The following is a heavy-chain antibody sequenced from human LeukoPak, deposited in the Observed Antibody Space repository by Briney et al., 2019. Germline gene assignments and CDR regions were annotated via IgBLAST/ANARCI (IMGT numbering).Heavy chain of an antibody. CDR3: ARVPVMVRGLKWLDP. J-gene: IGHJ5*02. CDR1: GGSISSSNS. Sequence: SETLSLTCAVSGGSISSSNSWSGVRHPPGKGLEWIGEIYHSGSTNYNPSLKSRVTISVDKSKNQFSLKLSAVTAADTAVYYCARVPVMVRGLKWLDPWGQGTLVTVPS. CDR2: IYHSGST. D-gene: IGHD3-10*01. V-gene: IGHV4-4*02.